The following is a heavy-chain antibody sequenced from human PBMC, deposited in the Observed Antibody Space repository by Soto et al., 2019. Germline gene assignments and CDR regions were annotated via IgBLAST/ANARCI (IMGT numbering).Heavy chain of an antibody. J-gene: IGHJ4*02. CDR2: MNVGTGGT. Sequence: ASVKVSCKASGYRFTTHYIHWVRQAPGQGLEWMGRMNVGTGGTTYAHKFQGRVTMTRDTSIRTAYLEVSSVKSDDTAVYYCTTELDPPMPYYWGQGTLVTVSS. CDR1: GYRFTTHY. CDR3: TTELDPPMPYY. V-gene: IGHV1-2*06. D-gene: IGHD1-1*01.